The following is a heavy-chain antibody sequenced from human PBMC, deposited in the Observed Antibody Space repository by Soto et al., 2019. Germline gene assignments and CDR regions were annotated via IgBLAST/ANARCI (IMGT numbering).Heavy chain of an antibody. V-gene: IGHV4-34*01. CDR2: INHSGST. D-gene: IGHD3-22*01. CDR1: GGTFSGYY. Sequence: SETLSLTCAVYGGTFSGYYWSWIRQPPGKGLEWIGEINHSGSTNYNPSLKSRVTISVDTSKNQFSLKLSSVTAADTAVYYCARAQGDYDSSGYYSDYWGQGTLVTVSS. CDR3: ARAQGDYDSSGYYSDY. J-gene: IGHJ4*02.